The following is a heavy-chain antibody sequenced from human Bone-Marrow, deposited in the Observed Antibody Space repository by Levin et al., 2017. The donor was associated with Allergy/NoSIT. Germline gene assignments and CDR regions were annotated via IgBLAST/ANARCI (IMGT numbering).Heavy chain of an antibody. D-gene: IGHD6-13*01. CDR1: GDSISEYY. CDR3: ARDEGIATGGFDN. CDR2: IYHSGNT. J-gene: IGHJ4*02. V-gene: IGHV4-59*01. Sequence: SETLSLTCTVSGDSISEYYWSWIRQPPGKGLEWIGNIYHSGNTNANPSLKSRVTISMDTSKNQFSLKLSSVTAADTAVYYCARDEGIATGGFDNWGQGTLVTVSS.